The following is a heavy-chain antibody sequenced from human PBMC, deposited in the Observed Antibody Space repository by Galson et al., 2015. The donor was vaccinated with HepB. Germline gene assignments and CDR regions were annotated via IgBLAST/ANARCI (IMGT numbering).Heavy chain of an antibody. J-gene: IGHJ6*02. Sequence: SLRLSCAASGFTFSSYGMHWVRQAPGKGLEWVAVIWYDGSNKYYADSVKGRFTISRNNSKNTLYLQMNSLRAEDTAVYYCARDLYYYGSGSHIYGMDVWGQGTMVTVSS. D-gene: IGHD3-10*01. V-gene: IGHV3-33*08. CDR1: GFTFSSYG. CDR3: ARDLYYYGSGSHIYGMDV. CDR2: IWYDGSNK.